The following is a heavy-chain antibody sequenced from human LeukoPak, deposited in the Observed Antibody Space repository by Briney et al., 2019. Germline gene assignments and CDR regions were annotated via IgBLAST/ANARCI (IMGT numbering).Heavy chain of an antibody. D-gene: IGHD2-2*01. J-gene: IGHJ5*02. V-gene: IGHV4-61*02. CDR3: ARDLEGYCSSTSCYGWFDP. CDR2: IYTSGST. CDR1: GGSISSGSYY. Sequence: SQTLSLACTVSGGSISSGSYYWSWIRQPAGKGLEWIGRIYTSGSTNYTPSLKSRVTISVDTSKNQFSLKLSSVTAADTAVYYCARDLEGYCSSTSCYGWFDPWGQGTLVTVSS.